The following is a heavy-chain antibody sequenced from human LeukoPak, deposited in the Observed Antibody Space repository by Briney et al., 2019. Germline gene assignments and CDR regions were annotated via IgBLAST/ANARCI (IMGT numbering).Heavy chain of an antibody. V-gene: IGHV3-66*01. D-gene: IGHD2-15*01. CDR2: IYSDDSA. Sequence: GGSLRLSCAASGFTVTSYYMSWVRQAPGKGLEWVSVIYSDDSAYYAESVKGRFTISTDHSKNTLYLQMDNLRAEDTAVFYCARVYWHENAEYLQHWGQGTLVTVSS. J-gene: IGHJ1*01. CDR1: GFTVTSYY. CDR3: ARVYWHENAEYLQH.